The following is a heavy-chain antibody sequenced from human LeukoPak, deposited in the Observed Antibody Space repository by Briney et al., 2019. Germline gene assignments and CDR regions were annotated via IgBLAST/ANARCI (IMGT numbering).Heavy chain of an antibody. D-gene: IGHD6-19*01. V-gene: IGHV3-23*01. CDR1: GFTFSSYA. Sequence: QPGGSLRLSCAASGFTFSSYAMSWVRQAPGKGLEWVSAISGSGGSTYYADSVKGRFTISRDNSKNTLYLQMNSLRAEDTAVYYCAKVPPYFGYSSGWYYFDYWGQGTLVTVSS. CDR2: ISGSGGST. J-gene: IGHJ4*02. CDR3: AKVPPYFGYSSGWYYFDY.